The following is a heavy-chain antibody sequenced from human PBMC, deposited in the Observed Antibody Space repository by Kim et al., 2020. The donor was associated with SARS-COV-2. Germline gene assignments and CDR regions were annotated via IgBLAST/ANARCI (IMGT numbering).Heavy chain of an antibody. Sequence: GGSLRLSCAVSGFTFSNYAMNWVRQAPGKGLEWVSYIGLDGSNRYYADSVRGRLTISRDNAKNTLYLEMSSLSAEDTAVYYCARALRGGGVWENLLYLDVWGKGTTVTVSS. D-gene: IGHD3-16*01. V-gene: IGHV3-48*03. CDR2: IGLDGSNR. CDR1: GFTFSNYA. CDR3: ARALRGGGVWENLLYLDV. J-gene: IGHJ6*04.